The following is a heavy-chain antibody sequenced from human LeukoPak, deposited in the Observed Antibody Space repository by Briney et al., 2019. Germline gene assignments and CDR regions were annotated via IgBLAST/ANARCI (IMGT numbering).Heavy chain of an antibody. CDR3: ARDDGSGGPFDY. CDR1: GGSISSSNYY. V-gene: IGHV4-39*07. CDR2: IYYSGST. J-gene: IGHJ4*02. Sequence: PSETLSLTCTVSGGSISSSNYYWGYIRQPPGKGLEWIGSIYYSGSTYYNPSLKSRVTISVDTSENQFSLKLSSVTAADTAVYYCARDDGSGGPFDYWGQGTLVTVSS. D-gene: IGHD6-19*01.